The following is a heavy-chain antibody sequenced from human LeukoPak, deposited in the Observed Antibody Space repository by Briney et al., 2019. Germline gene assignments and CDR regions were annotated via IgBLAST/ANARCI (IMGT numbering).Heavy chain of an antibody. CDR1: GYTFTSYG. CDR2: IIPIFGTA. D-gene: IGHD3-22*01. V-gene: IGHV1-69*13. Sequence: SVKVSCKASGYTFTSYGISWVRQAPGQGLEWMGGIIPIFGTANYAQKFQGRVTITADESTSTAYMELSSLRSEDTAVYYCARDYYDSRESGETVYFDYWGQGTLVTVSS. J-gene: IGHJ4*02. CDR3: ARDYYDSRESGETVYFDY.